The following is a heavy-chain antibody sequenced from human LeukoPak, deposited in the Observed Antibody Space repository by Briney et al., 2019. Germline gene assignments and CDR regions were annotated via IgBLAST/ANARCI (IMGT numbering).Heavy chain of an antibody. D-gene: IGHD2-2*02. CDR2: IYHSGST. J-gene: IGHJ3*02. Sequence: SGTLSLTCAVSGGSISSSNWWSWVRQPPGKGLEWIGEIYHSGSTNYNPSLKSRVTISVDTSKNQFSLKLSSVTAADTAVYYCARKRSHTDDAFDIWGQGTMVTVSS. V-gene: IGHV4-4*02. CDR3: ARKRSHTDDAFDI. CDR1: GGSISSSNW.